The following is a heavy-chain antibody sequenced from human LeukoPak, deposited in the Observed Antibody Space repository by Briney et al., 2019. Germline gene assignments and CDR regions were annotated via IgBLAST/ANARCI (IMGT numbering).Heavy chain of an antibody. Sequence: PGGSLRLSCAASGFTVSSNYMSWVRQAPGKGLEWVSSISSSGSYIYYADSVKGRFTISRDNAKNSLDLQMNSLRVEDTAVYYCARLQWLQTGRDFLDYWGQGTLVTVSS. CDR1: GFTVSSNY. V-gene: IGHV3-21*06. J-gene: IGHJ4*02. CDR2: ISSSGSYI. D-gene: IGHD6-19*01. CDR3: ARLQWLQTGRDFLDY.